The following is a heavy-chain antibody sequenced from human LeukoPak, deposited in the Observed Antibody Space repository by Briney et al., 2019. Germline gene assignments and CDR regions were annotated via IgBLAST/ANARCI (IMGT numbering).Heavy chain of an antibody. V-gene: IGHV3-30-3*01. CDR2: ISYDGSNK. Sequence: GGSLRLSCAASGFTFSSYAMHWVRQAPGKGLEWVAVISYDGSNKYYADSVKGRFTISRDNSKNTLYLQMNSLRAEDTAVHYCARVEQLPLYYYDSSGYPPPGAFDIWGQGTMVTVSS. D-gene: IGHD3-22*01. CDR3: ARVEQLPLYYYDSSGYPPPGAFDI. CDR1: GFTFSSYA. J-gene: IGHJ3*02.